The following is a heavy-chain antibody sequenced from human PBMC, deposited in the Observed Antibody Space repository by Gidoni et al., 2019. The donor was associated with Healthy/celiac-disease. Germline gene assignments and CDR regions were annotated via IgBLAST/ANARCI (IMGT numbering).Heavy chain of an antibody. Sequence: EVQLLESGGGLVQPGGSLRLSYAASGFTFSSYAMSWVRQAPGKGLEWVSAISGSGGSTYYADSVKGRFTISRDNSKNTLYLQMNSLRAEDTAVYYCAKDKAPGGPIRGGSGPWGQGTLVTVSS. D-gene: IGHD3-10*01. CDR3: AKDKAPGGPIRGGSGP. J-gene: IGHJ5*02. V-gene: IGHV3-23*01. CDR1: GFTFSSYA. CDR2: ISGSGGST.